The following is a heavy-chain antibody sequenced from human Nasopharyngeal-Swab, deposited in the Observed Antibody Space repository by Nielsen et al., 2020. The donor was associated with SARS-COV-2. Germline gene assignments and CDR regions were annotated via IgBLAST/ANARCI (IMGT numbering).Heavy chain of an antibody. CDR1: GGSISSSSYY. V-gene: IGHV4-39*01. CDR3: ASSNYDYVWGSPTLIDY. CDR2: IYYSGST. D-gene: IGHD3-16*01. Sequence: SETLSLTCTVSGGSISSSSYYWGWIRQPPGKGLEWIGSIYYSGSTYYNPSLKSRVTISVDTSKNQFSLKLSSVTAAGTAVYYCASSNYDYVWGSPTLIDYWGQGTLVTVSS. J-gene: IGHJ4*02.